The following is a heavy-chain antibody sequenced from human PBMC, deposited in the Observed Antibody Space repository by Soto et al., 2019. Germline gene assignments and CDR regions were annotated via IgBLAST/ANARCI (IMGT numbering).Heavy chain of an antibody. V-gene: IGHV4-31*03. CDR2: IYYSGST. CDR1: GFSISSGNYY. D-gene: IGHD3-10*01. Sequence: PSETLPLTCTVSGFSISSGNYYWSWIRNHPGKGLEWIGYIYYSGSTYYNPSLKSRVTISVDTSKNQFSLKLSSVTAADTAVYYCAREGLSYYGSAPAGMDVWGQGTTVTVS. J-gene: IGHJ6*02. CDR3: AREGLSYYGSAPAGMDV.